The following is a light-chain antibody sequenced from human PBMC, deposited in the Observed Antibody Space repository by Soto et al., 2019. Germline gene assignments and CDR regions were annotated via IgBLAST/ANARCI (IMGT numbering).Light chain of an antibody. V-gene: IGKV3-11*01. J-gene: IGKJ5*01. CDR3: QERSKWPPT. Sequence: EIVLTQSPATLSLSPGERATLSCRTGQSVNTYLAWYQQKPGQAPRLLIYDAYNRATGIPARFSGSGSGTDFTLTISSLEPEDFAVYYCQERSKWPPTFGQGTRLEIK. CDR2: DAY. CDR1: QSVNTY.